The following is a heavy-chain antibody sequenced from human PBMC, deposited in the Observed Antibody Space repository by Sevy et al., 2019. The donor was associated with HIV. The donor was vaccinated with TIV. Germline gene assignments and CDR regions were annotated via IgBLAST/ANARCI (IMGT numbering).Heavy chain of an antibody. V-gene: IGHV4-59*01. CDR3: ARGGGIYYDSRGFHPQYYFDS. Sequence: SETLSLTCAVSGGSINSFFWSWIRQSPGKGLEWIGYVYDSGNSEYNPSLRSRVTISVDTSKKQFSLRLSSVTAADTAVDYGARGGGIYYDSRGFHPQYYFDSWGQGTLVTVSS. CDR1: GGSINSFF. CDR2: VYDSGNS. D-gene: IGHD3-22*01. J-gene: IGHJ4*02.